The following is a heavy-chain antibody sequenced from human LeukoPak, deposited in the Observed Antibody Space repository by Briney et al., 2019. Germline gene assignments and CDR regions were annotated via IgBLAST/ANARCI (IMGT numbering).Heavy chain of an antibody. D-gene: IGHD3-10*01. V-gene: IGHV3-21*01. CDR2: ISSSSSYI. CDR3: ARDPSPGYYYGSGIWFDY. Sequence: PGGSLRLSCAASGFTFSSYNMNWVRQAPGKGLEWVSSISSSSSYIYYADSVKGRFTISRDNAKNSLYLQMNSLRAEDTAVYYCARDPSPGYYYGSGIWFDYWGRGTLVTVSS. CDR1: GFTFSSYN. J-gene: IGHJ4*02.